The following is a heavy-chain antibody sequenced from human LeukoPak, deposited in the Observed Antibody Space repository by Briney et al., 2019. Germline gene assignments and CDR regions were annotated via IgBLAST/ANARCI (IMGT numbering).Heavy chain of an antibody. J-gene: IGHJ4*02. CDR3: AKSLPRTGTVTRRTEWGCY. Sequence: GGSLRLSCAASGFTLSTYAMSWVRQTPGKGLEWVAAISGSGGSTYYADSVKGRFTISRDNSKNTLYLQMNSLRAEDTAVYYCAKSLPRTGTVTRRTEWGCYWGQGTLVTVSS. CDR2: ISGSGGST. CDR1: GFTLSTYA. D-gene: IGHD4-17*01. V-gene: IGHV3-23*01.